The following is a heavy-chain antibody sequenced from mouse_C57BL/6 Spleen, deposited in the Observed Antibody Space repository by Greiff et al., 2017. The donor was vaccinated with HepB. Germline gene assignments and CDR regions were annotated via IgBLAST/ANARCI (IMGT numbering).Heavy chain of an antibody. Sequence: EVKLVESGGGLVKPGGSLKLSCAASGFTFSSYAMYWVRQTPEKRLEWVATISDGGSYTYYPDNVKGRFTITRDNAKNNLYLQMSHLKSDDTAMYYCARDEGGYFDYWGQGTTLTVSS. D-gene: IGHD1-1*02. V-gene: IGHV5-4*01. CDR1: GFTFSSYA. CDR3: ARDEGGYFDY. J-gene: IGHJ2*01. CDR2: ISDGGSYT.